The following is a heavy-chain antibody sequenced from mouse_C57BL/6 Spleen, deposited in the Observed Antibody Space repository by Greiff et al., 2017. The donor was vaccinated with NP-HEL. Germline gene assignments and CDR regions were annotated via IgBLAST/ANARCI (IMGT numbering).Heavy chain of an antibody. CDR3: PYYYGSSYGAMDY. J-gene: IGHJ4*01. CDR1: GFNIKNTY. V-gene: IGHV14-3*01. Sequence: VQLKQSVAELVRPGASVKLSCTASGFNIKNTYMHWVKQRPEQGLAWIGRIDPANGNTKYAPQFQGKATITADPSSNTAYLQLSSLASEDTAIYYCPYYYGSSYGAMDYWGHGTSVTVSS. CDR2: IDPANGNT. D-gene: IGHD1-1*01.